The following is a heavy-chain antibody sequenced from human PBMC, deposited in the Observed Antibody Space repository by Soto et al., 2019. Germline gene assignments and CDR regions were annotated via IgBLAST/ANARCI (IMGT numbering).Heavy chain of an antibody. CDR2: IYNSGST. D-gene: IGHD2-15*01. V-gene: IGHV4-61*01. J-gene: IGHJ4*02. CDR3: ARGGGTYQQILDY. Sequence: QVQLQESGPRLIKASETLSLSCSVSGGSVTTGRDFWTWIRQPPGKGLAWIGYIYNSGSTKYSPSLKGRVTISVDTSRNQFSLKLTSVTAADTAVYYGARGGGTYQQILDYWGQGTLVSVSS. CDR1: GGSVTTGRDF.